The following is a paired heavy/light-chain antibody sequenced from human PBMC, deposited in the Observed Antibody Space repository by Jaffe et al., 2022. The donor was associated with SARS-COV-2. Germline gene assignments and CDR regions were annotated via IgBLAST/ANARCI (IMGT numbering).Heavy chain of an antibody. D-gene: IGHD6-19*01. CDR3: ARVGSSGSLGNFFDC. CDR2: IYSGGST. Sequence: EVQLVETGGGLIQPGGSLRLSCAASGFTVSNNFVSWVRRAPGKGLEWVSIIYSGGSTYYADSVKGRFTISRDNSKNTVYLQMNSLSADDTAVYSCARVGSSGSLGNFFDCWGQGTLVIVSS. CDR1: GFTVSNNF. J-gene: IGHJ4*02. V-gene: IGHV3-53*02.
Light chain of an antibody. V-gene: IGKV3-15*01. Sequence: EILMTQSPATLSVSPGERATLSCRASQSVNIYLAWYQQKPGQAPRLLIYGASTRATGIPARFSGSGSGTEFTLTISSLQSEDFAVYFCQQYKNWPTFGPGTKVDIK. J-gene: IGKJ3*01. CDR2: GAS. CDR3: QQYKNWPT. CDR1: QSVNIY.